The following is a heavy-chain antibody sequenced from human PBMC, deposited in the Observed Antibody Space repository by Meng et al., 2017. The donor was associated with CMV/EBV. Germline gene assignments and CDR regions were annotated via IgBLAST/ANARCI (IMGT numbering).Heavy chain of an antibody. CDR3: APMDGVTNWFDP. CDR2: IYWADDK. V-gene: IGHV2-5*02. Sequence: QTDSKQTVPTPVKPPPHATTVCTFSVFERSTNGVGVGWIRQTPVKSLECIALIYWADDKRYSPSLKSRPTNTNDTPKNQEVLTMTNMDPVDTATYCCAPMDGVTNWFDPWGQGTLVTVSS. D-gene: IGHD3-3*01. CDR1: VFERSTNGVG. J-gene: IGHJ5*02.